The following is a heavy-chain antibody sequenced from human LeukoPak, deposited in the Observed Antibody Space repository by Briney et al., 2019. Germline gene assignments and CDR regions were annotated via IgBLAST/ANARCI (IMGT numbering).Heavy chain of an antibody. CDR2: ISAFNGNT. V-gene: IGHV1-18*01. Sequence: GASVKVSCKASGYTFTSYGISWVRQAPGQGLEWMGWISAFNGNTYYAQILQGRVTMTTDTSTSTAYMELRSLRSDDTAVYYCARALMTGGTRPNFDYWGQGTLVTVSS. CDR3: ARALMTGGTRPNFDY. J-gene: IGHJ4*02. CDR1: GYTFTSYG. D-gene: IGHD3-9*01.